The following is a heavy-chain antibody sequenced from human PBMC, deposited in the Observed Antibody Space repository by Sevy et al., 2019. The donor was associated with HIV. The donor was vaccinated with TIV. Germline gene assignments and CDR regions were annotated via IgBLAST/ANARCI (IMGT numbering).Heavy chain of an antibody. J-gene: IGHJ4*02. D-gene: IGHD2-8*01. V-gene: IGHV3-23*01. Sequence: GGSLRLSCAASGFTFSKYSMSWVRQPPGKGLEWVSTLSFGCGEINYADSVKGRFTISRDNSKSSVYLQMNILSPEDTAVYYCAREGCTKPHDYWGQGTLVTVSS. CDR1: GFTFSKYS. CDR3: AREGCTKPHDY. CDR2: LSFGCGEI.